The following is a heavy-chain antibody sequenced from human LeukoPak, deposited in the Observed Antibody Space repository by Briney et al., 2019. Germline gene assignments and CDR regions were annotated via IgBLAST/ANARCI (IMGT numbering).Heavy chain of an antibody. CDR2: IYYSGNT. J-gene: IGHJ4*02. V-gene: IGHV4-59*01. CDR1: GGSISIYY. CDR3: ARYRPPNSGGFDY. Sequence: SETLSLTCTVPGGSISIYYWSWIRHPPGKGLEWIGYIYYSGNTNYHPSLKSRVTISVDTSKHHFSLTLISVTAAHSALYFCARYRPPNSGGFDYWGQGTLVTVSS. D-gene: IGHD5-12*01.